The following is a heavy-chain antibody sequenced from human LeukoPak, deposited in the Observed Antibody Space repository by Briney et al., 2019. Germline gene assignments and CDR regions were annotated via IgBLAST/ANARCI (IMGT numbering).Heavy chain of an antibody. D-gene: IGHD2-21*02. V-gene: IGHV3-30*04. Sequence: GRSLRLSCAASGFTFRDYAMHWVRQAPGKGLEWVALISYDGKYQFYADSVKGRFTISRDDSKNTLYVQMNSLRAEDTATYYCARDGTLLGSDSNYYYGMDVWGQGTTVTVPS. J-gene: IGHJ6*02. CDR1: GFTFRDYA. CDR3: ARDGTLLGSDSNYYYGMDV. CDR2: ISYDGKYQ.